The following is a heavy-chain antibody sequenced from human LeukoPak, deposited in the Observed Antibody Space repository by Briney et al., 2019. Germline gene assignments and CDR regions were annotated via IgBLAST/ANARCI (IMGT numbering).Heavy chain of an antibody. CDR2: IYYSGST. Sequence: SETLSPTCSVSGGFMRSYYWSGIPQPPGRGREWIGYIYYSGSTNYSPSLTSRLTISVATSTNQFSLKLSSVTPADTAVYYFARTYASSGLGYIDLWGRGTLVTVSS. J-gene: IGHJ2*01. CDR1: GGFMRSYY. CDR3: ARTYASSGLGYIDL. D-gene: IGHD6-25*01. V-gene: IGHV4-59*13.